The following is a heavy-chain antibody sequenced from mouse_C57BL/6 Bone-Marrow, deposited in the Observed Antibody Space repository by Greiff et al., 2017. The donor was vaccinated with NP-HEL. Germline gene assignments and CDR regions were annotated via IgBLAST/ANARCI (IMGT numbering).Heavy chain of an antibody. CDR3: ARRLRPYAMDY. CDR2: INPSNGGT. D-gene: IGHD1-2*01. J-gene: IGHJ4*01. Sequence: QVHVKQPGTELVKPGASVKLSCKASGYTFTSYWMHWVKQRPGQGLEWIGNINPSNGGTNYNEKFKSKATLTVDKSSSTAYMQLSSLTSEDSAVYYCARRLRPYAMDYWGQGTSVTVSS. V-gene: IGHV1-53*01. CDR1: GYTFTSYW.